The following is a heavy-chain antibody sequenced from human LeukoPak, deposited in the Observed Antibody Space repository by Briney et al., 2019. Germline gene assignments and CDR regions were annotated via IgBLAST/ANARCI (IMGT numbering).Heavy chain of an antibody. J-gene: IGHJ4*02. D-gene: IGHD6-13*01. CDR3: AIICGSSWCQN. CDR2: INPNSGGT. V-gene: IGHV1-2*02. Sequence: GASVRVPCKASGYTFTGYYMHWVRQAPGQGLEWMGWINPNSGGTNYAQKFQGRVTMTRDTSISTAYMELSRLRSDDTAVYYCAIICGSSWCQNWGQGTLVTVSS. CDR1: GYTFTGYY.